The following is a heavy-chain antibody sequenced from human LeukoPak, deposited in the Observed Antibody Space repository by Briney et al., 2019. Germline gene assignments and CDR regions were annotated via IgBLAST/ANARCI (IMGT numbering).Heavy chain of an antibody. CDR1: GFTFSSYA. CDR2: ISYDGSNK. V-gene: IGHV3-30-3*01. Sequence: GGSLRLSFAASGFTFSSYAMHWVRRAPGKGLEWVAVISYDGSNKYYADSVKGRFTISRDNSKNTLYLQMNSLRAEDTAVYYCARDWGDITSGFDPWGQGTPVTVSS. J-gene: IGHJ5*02. CDR3: ARDWGDITSGFDP. D-gene: IGHD2-15*01.